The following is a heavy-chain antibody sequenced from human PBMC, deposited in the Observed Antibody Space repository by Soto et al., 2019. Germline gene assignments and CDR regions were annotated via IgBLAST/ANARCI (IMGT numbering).Heavy chain of an antibody. V-gene: IGHV3-23*01. Sequence: GGSLRLSCAASGFKFSNYAMSWVRQAPGKGLEWVSLISATGGGTYYADSVKGRFTISRDNSHNTLYLQVHSLTAEDTAVYYCAKGRRAGGNSAFYFDFWGQGAQVTVSS. J-gene: IGHJ4*02. CDR1: GFKFSNYA. CDR3: AKGRRAGGNSAFYFDF. D-gene: IGHD3-16*01. CDR2: ISATGGGT.